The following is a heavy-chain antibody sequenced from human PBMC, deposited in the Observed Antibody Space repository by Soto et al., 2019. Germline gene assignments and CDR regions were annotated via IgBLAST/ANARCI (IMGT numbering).Heavy chain of an antibody. D-gene: IGHD6-6*01. Sequence: QVQLQESGPGLVKPSEPLSLTCSVSGAAMTSYYWSWIRQPPGKGLECIGYIYGRGNTNYNPSLESRVTMSFDMSKNRFSLKMSSGTAADTAVYSCARVDVSSARYHFYYMDVWGKGTSVTVSS. CDR1: GAAMTSYY. J-gene: IGHJ6*03. CDR2: IYGRGNT. CDR3: ARVDVSSARYHFYYMDV. V-gene: IGHV4-59*12.